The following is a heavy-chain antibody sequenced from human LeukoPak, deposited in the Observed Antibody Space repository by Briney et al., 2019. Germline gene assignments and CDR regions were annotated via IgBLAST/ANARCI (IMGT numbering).Heavy chain of an antibody. CDR3: AGGVVVPAAIGYYYGMDV. CDR1: GFTFSSNY. V-gene: IGHV3-53*04. J-gene: IGHJ6*02. D-gene: IGHD2-2*01. Sequence: GGSLRLSCAASGFTFSSNYMSWVRQAAGKGLEWVAVIYSGGSTYYADSVKGRFTISRHNSKNTLYLQMNSLRAEDTAVYYCAGGVVVPAAIGYYYGMDVWGQGTTVTVSS. CDR2: IYSGGST.